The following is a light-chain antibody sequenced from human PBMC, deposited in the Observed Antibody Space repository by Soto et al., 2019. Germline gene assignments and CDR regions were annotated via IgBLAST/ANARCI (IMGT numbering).Light chain of an antibody. CDR3: KQRYSTPRT. V-gene: IGKV1-39*01. J-gene: IGKJ1*01. CDR1: QSISNY. CDR2: AAS. Sequence: DIQMTQSPSSLSASVGDRVTITCRASQSISNYLNWYQQKPGKAPKLLMYAASRLQSGVTSRFSGSGSGTDFTLNISSLQPEDFATYYCKQRYSTPRTFGQGTKVEIK.